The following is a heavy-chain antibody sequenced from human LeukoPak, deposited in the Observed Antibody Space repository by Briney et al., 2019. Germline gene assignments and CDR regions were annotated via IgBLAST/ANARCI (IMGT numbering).Heavy chain of an antibody. D-gene: IGHD3-3*01. CDR1: GYSISSGYY. V-gene: IGHV4-38-2*02. J-gene: IGHJ5*02. CDR3: ATYDPNENWLDP. CDR2: IYQSGST. Sequence: SETLSLTCSVSGYSISSGYYWGWIRQPTGKGLEWIGSIYQSGSTYYNPSLKSRVTISVDTSKDQFSLKLSSVTAADTAVYYCATYDPNENWLDPWGQGTLVTVSS.